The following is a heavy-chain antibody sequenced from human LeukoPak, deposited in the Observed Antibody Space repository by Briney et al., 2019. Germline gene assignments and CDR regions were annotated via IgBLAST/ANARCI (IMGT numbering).Heavy chain of an antibody. CDR1: GFTFNSYA. CDR3: AKVPLIAYGDSELDY. Sequence: GGSLRLSCAASGFTFNSYAMSWVRQAPGKGLEWVSAISGSGSSTYYADSVKGRFTVSRDNSKNTLYLQMNSLRAEDTAVYYCAKVPLIAYGDSELDYWGQGTLVTVSS. CDR2: ISGSGSST. J-gene: IGHJ4*02. D-gene: IGHD4-17*01. V-gene: IGHV3-23*01.